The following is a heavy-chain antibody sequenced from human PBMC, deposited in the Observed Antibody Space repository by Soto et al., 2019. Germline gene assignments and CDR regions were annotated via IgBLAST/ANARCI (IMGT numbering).Heavy chain of an antibody. D-gene: IGHD6-13*01. CDR1: GFTFSSYA. Sequence: EVQLLGSGGGLVQPGGSLRLSCAASGFTFSSYAMSWVRQAPGKGLEWVSAISGSGVSTYYADSVKGRFTISRDNSKNTLYLQMNSLRAEDTGVYYCAKERHYSSSWSECDYWGQGTRVTVSS. CDR2: ISGSGVST. J-gene: IGHJ4*02. CDR3: AKERHYSSSWSECDY. V-gene: IGHV3-23*01.